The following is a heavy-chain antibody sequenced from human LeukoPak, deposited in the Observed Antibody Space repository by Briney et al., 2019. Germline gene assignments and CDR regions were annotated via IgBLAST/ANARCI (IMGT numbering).Heavy chain of an antibody. Sequence: GGSLRLSCAASGFTFSTYSMTWVRQAPGEGLECVSSITSSAYIYYAESVKGRFTISRDDAKNSLYLQMNSLRAEDTAVYYCARGGAWGFEDYWGQGTLVTVSS. D-gene: IGHD1-26*01. CDR1: GFTFSTYS. CDR2: ITSSAYI. V-gene: IGHV3-21*01. J-gene: IGHJ4*02. CDR3: ARGGAWGFEDY.